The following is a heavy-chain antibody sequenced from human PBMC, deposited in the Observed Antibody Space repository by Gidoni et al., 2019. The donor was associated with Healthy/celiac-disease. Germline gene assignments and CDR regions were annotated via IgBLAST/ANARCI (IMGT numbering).Heavy chain of an antibody. J-gene: IGHJ4*02. Sequence: EVQLLASGGGFVQPGGSLRLSCAASGFTFSSYAMSWVRQAPGKGLEWVSAISGGGGGTYYADSVKGRFTISRDNSKNTLSLQMNSLRAEDTAVYYCAKSSASGYLYFDYWGQGTLVTVSS. CDR2: ISGGGGGT. CDR3: AKSSASGYLYFDY. CDR1: GFTFSSYA. V-gene: IGHV3-23*01. D-gene: IGHD3-22*01.